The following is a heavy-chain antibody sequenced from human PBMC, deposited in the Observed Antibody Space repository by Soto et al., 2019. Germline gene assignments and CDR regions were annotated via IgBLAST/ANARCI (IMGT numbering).Heavy chain of an antibody. V-gene: IGHV3-11*01. CDR3: ARDWFLGDGYNSWGAFDI. CDR1: GFTFSDYY. D-gene: IGHD5-12*01. Sequence: AGGSLRLSCAASGFTFSDYYMSWIRQAPGKGLEWVSYISSSGSTIYYADSVKGRFTISRDNAKNSLYLQMNSLRAEDTAVYYCARDWFLGDGYNSWGAFDIWGQGTMVTVSS. J-gene: IGHJ3*02. CDR2: ISSSGSTI.